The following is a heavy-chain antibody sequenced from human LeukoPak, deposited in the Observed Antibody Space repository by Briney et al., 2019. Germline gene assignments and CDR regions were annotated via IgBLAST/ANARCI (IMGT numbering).Heavy chain of an antibody. V-gene: IGHV3-11*01. D-gene: IGHD5-18*01. Sequence: PGGSLRLSCAASGFTFSEYYMSWIRQAPGKGLKCVSYISSSGSTIYYAGSVKGRFTISRDNAKNSLYLQMNSLRAEDTAVYYCARIHYYYYSGMDVWGQGTTVTVSS. CDR1: GFTFSEYY. CDR3: ARIHYYYYSGMDV. CDR2: ISSSGSTI. J-gene: IGHJ6*02.